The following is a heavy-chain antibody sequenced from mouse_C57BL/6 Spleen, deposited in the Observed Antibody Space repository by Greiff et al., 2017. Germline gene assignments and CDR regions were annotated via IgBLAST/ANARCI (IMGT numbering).Heavy chain of an antibody. CDR1: GYSITSGYY. V-gene: IGHV3-6*01. CDR3: AKRGGYYYGSSYVDYFDY. J-gene: IGHJ2*01. Sequence: ESGPGLVKPSQSLSLTCSVTGYSITSGYYWNWIRQFPGNKLEWMGYISYDGSNNYNPSLKNRISITRDTSKNQFFLKLNSVTTEDTATYYCAKRGGYYYGSSYVDYFDYWGQGTTLTVSS. CDR2: ISYDGSN. D-gene: IGHD1-1*01.